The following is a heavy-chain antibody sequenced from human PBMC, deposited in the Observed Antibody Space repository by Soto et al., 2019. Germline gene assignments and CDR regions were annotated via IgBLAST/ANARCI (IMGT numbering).Heavy chain of an antibody. CDR2: IGTAGDT. V-gene: IGHV3-13*01. D-gene: IGHD3-3*01. Sequence: HPGGSLRLSCAASGFTFSSYDMHWVRQATGKGLEWVSAIGTAGDTYYPGSVKGRFTISRENAKNSLYLQMNSLRAGDTAVYYCARSYDFWSGPGDYGMDVWGQGTTVTVSS. J-gene: IGHJ6*02. CDR1: GFTFSSYD. CDR3: ARSYDFWSGPGDYGMDV.